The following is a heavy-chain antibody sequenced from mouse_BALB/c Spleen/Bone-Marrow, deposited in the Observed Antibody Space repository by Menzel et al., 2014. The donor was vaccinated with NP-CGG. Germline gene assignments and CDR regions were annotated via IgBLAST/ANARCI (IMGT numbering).Heavy chain of an antibody. CDR3: ARWLLPYGLDY. D-gene: IGHD2-3*01. J-gene: IGHJ4*01. CDR1: GFNIXDTY. Sequence: VQLQQSGAELVKPGASVKLSCTASGFNIXDTYMHWVKQRPEQGLEWIGRIDPANGNTKYDPKFQGKATITADTSPNTAYLQLSSLTSEDTAVYYCARWLLPYGLDYWGQGTSVTVSS. CDR2: IDPANGNT. V-gene: IGHV14-3*02.